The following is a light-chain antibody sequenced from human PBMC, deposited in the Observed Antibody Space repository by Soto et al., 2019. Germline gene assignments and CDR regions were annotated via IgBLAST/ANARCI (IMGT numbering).Light chain of an antibody. CDR1: QDIRSE. CDR3: LQHYSYPNT. V-gene: IGKV1-17*02. J-gene: IGKJ2*01. CDR2: AAS. Sequence: DIQMTQSPSSLSASVGDRVAITCRASQDIRSELVWYQQKSGEAPKRMIFAASTSQRGAPPRLRGSGSGTEFTLTITDLQPEDFATYYCLQHYSYPNTFGQRTKLEI.